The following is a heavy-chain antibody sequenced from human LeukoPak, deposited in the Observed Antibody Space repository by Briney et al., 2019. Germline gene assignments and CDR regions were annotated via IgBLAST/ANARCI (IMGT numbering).Heavy chain of an antibody. D-gene: IGHD5-24*01. CDR2: IYHTGST. CDR1: GASLSSERYY. V-gene: IGHV4-61*09. J-gene: IGHJ5*02. Sequence: PSQTLSLTCTVSGASLSSERYYWTWIRQPAGKGLEWIGHIYHTGSTKYNPSLKSRVTILIDTSKNQFSLRLNSVTAADTAVYYCARVMAVNPDWFDPWGQGTLVTVSS. CDR3: ARVMAVNPDWFDP.